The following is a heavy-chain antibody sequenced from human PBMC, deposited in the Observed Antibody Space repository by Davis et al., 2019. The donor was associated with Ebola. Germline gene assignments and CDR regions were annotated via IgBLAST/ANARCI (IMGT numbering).Heavy chain of an antibody. CDR3: ARGHFGSYGMDV. V-gene: IGHV4-61*01. Sequence: SETLSLTCIVSGGSVSSGSYYWSWIRQPPGKGLEWIGYIYYTGSTNYNPSLKSRVTISVDTSKNQFSLKLSSVTAADTAVYYCARGHFGSYGMDVWGQGTTVTVSS. CDR2: IYYTGST. D-gene: IGHD3-10*01. J-gene: IGHJ6*02. CDR1: GGSVSSGSYY.